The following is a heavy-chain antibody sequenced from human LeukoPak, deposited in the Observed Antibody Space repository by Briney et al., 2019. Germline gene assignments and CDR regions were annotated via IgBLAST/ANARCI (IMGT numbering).Heavy chain of an antibody. CDR1: GYTFTSYY. CDR2: INPSGGST. D-gene: IGHD3-10*01. J-gene: IGHJ4*02. CDR3: ARGGYGSGSYYTTHLDY. Sequence: ASVKVSCKASGYTFTSYYMHWVRQAPGQGLEWMGIINPSGGSTSYAQKFQGRVTMTRDTSTSTVYMELSSLRSEDTAVYYCARGGYGSGSYYTTHLDYWGQGTLVTVSS. V-gene: IGHV1-46*01.